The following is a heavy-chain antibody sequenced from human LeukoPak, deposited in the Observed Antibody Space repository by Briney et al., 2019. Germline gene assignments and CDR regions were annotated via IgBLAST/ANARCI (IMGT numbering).Heavy chain of an antibody. CDR2: MNPNSGNT. V-gene: IGHV1-8*01. Sequence: ASVKVSCKASGYTFTSYDINWVRQATGQGLEWMGWMNPNSGNTGYAQKFQGRVTMTRNTSISTAYMELSSLRSEDMAVYYCARGRRAVTTYNYWGQGTLVTVSS. J-gene: IGHJ4*02. D-gene: IGHD4-17*01. CDR1: GYTFTSYD. CDR3: ARGRRAVTTYNY.